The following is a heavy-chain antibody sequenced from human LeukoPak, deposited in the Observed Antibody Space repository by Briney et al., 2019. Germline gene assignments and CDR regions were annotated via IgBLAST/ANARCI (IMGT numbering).Heavy chain of an antibody. CDR1: GGSISSYY. CDR3: AREPDIVVVPAATFHYYYGMDV. D-gene: IGHD2-2*01. Sequence: SETLSLTCTVSGGSISSYYWSWIRQPAGKGLEWIGRIYTSGSTNYNPSLKSRVAMSVDTSKNQFSLKLSSVTAADTAVYYCAREPDIVVVPAATFHYYYGMDVWGQGTTVTVSS. V-gene: IGHV4-4*07. J-gene: IGHJ6*02. CDR2: IYTSGST.